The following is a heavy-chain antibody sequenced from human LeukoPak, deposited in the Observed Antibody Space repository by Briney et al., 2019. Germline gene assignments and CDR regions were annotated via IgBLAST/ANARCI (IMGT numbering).Heavy chain of an antibody. CDR3: ATGHSYGYDY. Sequence: GGALRLSCAASGLTFSDLWRHGVGQPQGRGGGGVALVKGDGTTTISADSVKGRFTISRGNAKNTLYLQMNSLRADDSGVYYCATGHSYGYDYWGQGVLVTVSS. D-gene: IGHD5-18*01. J-gene: IGHJ4*02. V-gene: IGHV3-74*01. CDR1: GLTFSDLW. CDR2: VKGDGTTT.